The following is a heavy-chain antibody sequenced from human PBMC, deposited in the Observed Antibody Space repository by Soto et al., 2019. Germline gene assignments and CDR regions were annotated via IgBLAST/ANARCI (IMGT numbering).Heavy chain of an antibody. J-gene: IGHJ4*02. CDR1: GGSIRGYY. CDR3: AKVPFYYDSSGYYYEDY. V-gene: IGHV4-59*08. Sequence: SETLSLTCTVSGGSIRGYYWSWIRQTPGKGLEWVGHIYYTGSTNYNPSLKSRLTISVDTSKNQFYLKLSSVTAADTAVYYCAKVPFYYDSSGYYYEDYWGQGTLVTVSS. D-gene: IGHD3-22*01. CDR2: IYYTGST.